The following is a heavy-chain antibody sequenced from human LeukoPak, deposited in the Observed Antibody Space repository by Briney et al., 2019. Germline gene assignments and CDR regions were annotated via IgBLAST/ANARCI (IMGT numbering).Heavy chain of an antibody. CDR3: ARAPSESGGYYREYFRH. CDR2: IKHDGST. Sequence: PGGSLRLSCAASGFTFSSYWMHWVRQAPGKGLVWVARIKHDGSTNYEQPVKSRFTISRDNAKNTVSLQMNTVSAADTGAYYCARAPSESGGYYREYFRHWGQGTLVTVSS. CDR1: GFTFSSYW. D-gene: IGHD3-22*01. J-gene: IGHJ1*01. V-gene: IGHV3-74*01.